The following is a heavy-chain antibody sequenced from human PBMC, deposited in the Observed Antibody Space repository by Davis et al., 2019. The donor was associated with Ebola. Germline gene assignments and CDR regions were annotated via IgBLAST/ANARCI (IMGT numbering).Heavy chain of an antibody. CDR3: ARGGITMTVVPRDYYYGMDV. V-gene: IGHV3-11*01. J-gene: IGHJ6*02. CDR1: GLTFSDYY. Sequence: GGSLRLSCAASGLTFSDYYMTWIRQAPGKGLEWVSYIGCNGRTTHYADSVKGRFTISRDNAKNSLYLQMNSLRVEDTAVYYCARGGITMTVVPRDYYYGMDVWGQGTTVTVSS. CDR2: IGCNGRTT. D-gene: IGHD3-22*01.